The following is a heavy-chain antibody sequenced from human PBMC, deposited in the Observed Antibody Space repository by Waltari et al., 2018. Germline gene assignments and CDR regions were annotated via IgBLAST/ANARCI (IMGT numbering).Heavy chain of an antibody. CDR3: ARDAGLS. J-gene: IGHJ4*02. D-gene: IGHD3-10*01. CDR1: RFTVRSNY. CDR2: IYSAGST. Sequence: EVQLVETGGGLIQPGGSLRRTCAASRFTVRSNYMRWVRQAPGKGLEWVSFIYSAGSTYYADSVKGRFTISRDNSKNTLYLQMNSLRAEDTAVYYCARDAGLSWGQGTLVTVSS. V-gene: IGHV3-53*02.